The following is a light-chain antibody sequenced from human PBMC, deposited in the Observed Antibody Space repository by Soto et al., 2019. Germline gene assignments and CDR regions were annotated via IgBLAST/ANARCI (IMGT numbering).Light chain of an antibody. Sequence: DIQMTQSPSSLSASVGDRVSITCQASRHIIRFINWFQQKPGKAPRLLIYDGSILESGVPSRVNGSGSETHFTLSINSLQPEDTATYVCLQYHYRPYTFGQGTMVEI. CDR2: DGS. V-gene: IGKV1-33*01. CDR1: RHIIRF. J-gene: IGKJ2*01. CDR3: LQYHYRPYT.